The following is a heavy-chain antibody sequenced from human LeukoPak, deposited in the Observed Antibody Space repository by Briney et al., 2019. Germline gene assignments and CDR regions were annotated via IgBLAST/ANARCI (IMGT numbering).Heavy chain of an antibody. CDR1: GGSISSGGYS. CDR3: ASYNYYDSSGYSAHAFDI. V-gene: IGHV4-30-2*01. J-gene: IGHJ3*02. Sequence: SETRSLTCAVSGGSISSGGYSWSWIRQPPGKGLEWIGYIYHSGSTYYNPSLKSRVTISVDRSKNQFSLKLSSVTAADTAVYYCASYNYYDSSGYSAHAFDIWGQGTMVTVSS. D-gene: IGHD3-22*01. CDR2: IYHSGST.